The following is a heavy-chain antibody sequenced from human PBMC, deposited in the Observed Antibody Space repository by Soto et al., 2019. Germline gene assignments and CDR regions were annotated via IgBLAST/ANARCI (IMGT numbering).Heavy chain of an antibody. Sequence: PGGSLRLSCAASGFTFSSYAMSWVRQAPGKGLEWVSAISGSGGSTYYADSVKGRFTISRDNSKNTLYLQMNSLRAEDTAVYYCAKVLRYFDWLSPLFDAFDIWGQGTMVTVS. CDR1: GFTFSSYA. CDR2: ISGSGGST. CDR3: AKVLRYFDWLSPLFDAFDI. J-gene: IGHJ3*02. D-gene: IGHD3-9*01. V-gene: IGHV3-23*01.